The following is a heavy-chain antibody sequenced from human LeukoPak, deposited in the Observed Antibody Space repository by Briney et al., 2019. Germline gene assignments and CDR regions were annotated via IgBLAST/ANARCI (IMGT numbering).Heavy chain of an antibody. V-gene: IGHV3-30-3*01. Sequence: GGSLRLSCAASGFTFSSYAMHWVRQAPGKGLEWVAVISYAGSNKYYADSVKGRFTISRDNSKNTLYLQMNSLRAEDTAVYYCARDQVRLQLWLFDYWGQGTLVTVSS. CDR3: ARDQVRLQLWLFDY. CDR2: ISYAGSNK. CDR1: GFTFSSYA. D-gene: IGHD5-18*01. J-gene: IGHJ4*02.